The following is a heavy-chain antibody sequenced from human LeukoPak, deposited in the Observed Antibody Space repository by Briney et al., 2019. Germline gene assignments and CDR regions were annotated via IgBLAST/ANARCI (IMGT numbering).Heavy chain of an antibody. CDR1: GGTFSSYA. V-gene: IGHV1-69*04. CDR3: ARAVTTVTAAGKDGHPISEANYYGMDV. J-gene: IGHJ6*02. CDR2: IIPILGIA. D-gene: IGHD4-17*01. Sequence: ASVKVSCKASGGTFSSYAISWVRQAPGQGLEWMGRIIPILGIANYAQKFQGRVTITADKSTSTAYMELSSLRSEDTAVYYCARAVTTVTAAGKDGHPISEANYYGMDVWGQGTTVTVSS.